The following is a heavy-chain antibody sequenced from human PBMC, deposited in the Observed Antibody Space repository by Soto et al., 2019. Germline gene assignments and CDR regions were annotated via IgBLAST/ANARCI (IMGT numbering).Heavy chain of an antibody. V-gene: IGHV1-69*12. CDR2: IVPKFGTT. J-gene: IGHJ6*02. D-gene: IGHD1-1*01. CDR3: ARGRDDRFGRHYFGLDV. Sequence: QVRLVQSGAEVKKPGSSVKVSCKGSGGTFTSYIITWVRHAPGQGLEWVGGIVPKFGTTNYAQKFQGRVTLTADEFSIIVYLELSNLRAEDTGVYYCARGRDDRFGRHYFGLDVWGQGTTVTVS. CDR1: GGTFTSYI.